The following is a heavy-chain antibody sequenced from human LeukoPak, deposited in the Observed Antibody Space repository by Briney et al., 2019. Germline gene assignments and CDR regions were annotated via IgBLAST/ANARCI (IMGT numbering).Heavy chain of an antibody. CDR1: GFTFSTSS. J-gene: IGHJ4*02. V-gene: IGHV3-21*06. Sequence: GGSLRLSCAASGFTFSTSSMSWVRLAPGKGLEWVSSMSSRGTYIYYADSVKGRFTISRDNAKSSLYLQMNSLRAEDTAVYYCASLYDSSGYFRNLLDYWGQGTPVTVSS. CDR2: MSSRGTYI. CDR3: ASLYDSSGYFRNLLDY. D-gene: IGHD3-22*01.